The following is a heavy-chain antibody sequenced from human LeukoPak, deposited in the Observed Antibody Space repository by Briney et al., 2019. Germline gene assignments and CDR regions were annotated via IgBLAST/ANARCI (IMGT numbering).Heavy chain of an antibody. J-gene: IGHJ4*02. Sequence: LGGSLTLSCAASGFTFSSYWMNWVRQAPGKGLEWVANIKQDGSETYYVDSVKGRFTISRDNAKESLYLRMNSLRAEDTAVYYCAGGGGWVFDYWGQGTLVTVSS. CDR2: IKQDGSET. CDR3: AGGGGWVFDY. D-gene: IGHD6-19*01. CDR1: GFTFSSYW. V-gene: IGHV3-7*01.